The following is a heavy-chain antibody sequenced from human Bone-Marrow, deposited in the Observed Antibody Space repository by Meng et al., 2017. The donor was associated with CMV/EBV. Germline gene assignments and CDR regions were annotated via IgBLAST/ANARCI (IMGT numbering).Heavy chain of an antibody. V-gene: IGHV4-34*01. CDR2: ISHGGYT. CDR3: ARGGWHSGSWYFDC. Sequence: ESLKISCAVYGGSFSGYYWTWIRQPPGKGLEWIGEISHGGYTNYNPSLKSRVTISVDTSKYQFSLRLNSLTAADTAVYYCARGGWHSGSWYFDCWGQGTLVTVSS. CDR1: GGSFSGYY. J-gene: IGHJ4*02. D-gene: IGHD6-13*01.